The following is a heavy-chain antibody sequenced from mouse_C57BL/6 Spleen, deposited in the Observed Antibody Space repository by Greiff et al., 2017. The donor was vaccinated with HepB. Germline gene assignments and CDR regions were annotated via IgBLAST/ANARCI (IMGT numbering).Heavy chain of an antibody. CDR2: INPNNGGT. Sequence: VQLQQSGPELVKPGASVKISCKASGYTFADYYMNWVKQSPGQSLEWIGDINPNNGGTSYNQKFKGKATLTVDKSSSTAYMELRSLTSEDSAVYYCARALTGTDYWGQGTTLTVS. J-gene: IGHJ2*01. CDR3: ARALTGTDY. CDR1: GYTFADYY. V-gene: IGHV1-26*01. D-gene: IGHD4-1*01.